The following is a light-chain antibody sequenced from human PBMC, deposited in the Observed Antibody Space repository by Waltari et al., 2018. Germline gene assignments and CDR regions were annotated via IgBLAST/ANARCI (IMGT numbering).Light chain of an antibody. CDR2: WAS. Sequence: DIVMTQSPDSLAVSMGERAPINCKSSQSVLYSSNNKNYLAWYQRKPGQPPKLLIYWASTRESGVPDRFSGSGSGTDFTLTISSLQAEDVAVYYCQQYLSTPPTFGQGTKVEIK. CDR3: QQYLSTPPT. J-gene: IGKJ1*01. V-gene: IGKV4-1*01. CDR1: QSVLYSSNNKNY.